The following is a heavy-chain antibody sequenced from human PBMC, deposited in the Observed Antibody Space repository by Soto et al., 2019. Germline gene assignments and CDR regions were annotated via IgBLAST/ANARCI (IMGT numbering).Heavy chain of an antibody. CDR1: GFRISDDY. Sequence: GGSLRLSCAASGFRISDDYMSWIRQAPGKGLEWVSHISSSSIYTNYADSVKGRFTISRDNAKNSLYLQMNSLRAEDTAVYYCARDSGSSRYGMDVWGQGTTVTVSS. J-gene: IGHJ6*02. CDR3: ARDSGSSRYGMDV. D-gene: IGHD6-13*01. CDR2: ISSSSIYT. V-gene: IGHV3-11*06.